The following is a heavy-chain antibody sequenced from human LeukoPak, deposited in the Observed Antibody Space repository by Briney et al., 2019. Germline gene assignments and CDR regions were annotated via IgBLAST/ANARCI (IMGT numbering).Heavy chain of an antibody. J-gene: IGHJ4*02. CDR1: GYTFTSYD. D-gene: IGHD1-26*01. CDR2: MNPNSGNT. CDR3: ARGQTPTWVLLMGTDY. V-gene: IGHV1-8*01. Sequence: ASVKVSCKASGYTFTSYDINWVRQATGQGLEWMGWMNPNSGNTGYAQKFQGRVTMTRNTSISTAYMELSSLRSEDTAVYYCARGQTPTWVLLMGTDYWGQGTLVTVSS.